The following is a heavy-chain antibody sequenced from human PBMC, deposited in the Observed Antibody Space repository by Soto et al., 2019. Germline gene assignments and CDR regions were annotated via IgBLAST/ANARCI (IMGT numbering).Heavy chain of an antibody. CDR2: IYYSGNT. CDR3: AKSSGSSWTFDY. Sequence: QVQLQESGPGLVKPSETLSLTCTVSGGSISSYYWSWIRQPPGKGLEWIGYIYYSGNTNCNPSLKSRVTISVDTSKNQFSLKLSSVTAADTAVYYCAKSSGSSWTFDYWGQGTLVTVSS. J-gene: IGHJ4*02. D-gene: IGHD1-26*01. V-gene: IGHV4-59*01. CDR1: GGSISSYY.